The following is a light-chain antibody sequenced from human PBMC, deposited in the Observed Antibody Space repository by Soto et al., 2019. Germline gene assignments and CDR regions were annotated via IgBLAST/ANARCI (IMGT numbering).Light chain of an antibody. CDR3: QSYDSSLSEGV. J-gene: IGLJ3*02. CDR2: GNS. V-gene: IGLV1-40*01. Sequence: QSVLTQPPSVSGAPGQRVTISCTGSSSNIGAGYGVHWYQQLPGTAPKLLIYGNSNRPSGVPDRFSGSKSGTSASLAITGLQAEDEADYYCQSYDSSLSEGVFGGGTKLTVL. CDR1: SSNIGAGYG.